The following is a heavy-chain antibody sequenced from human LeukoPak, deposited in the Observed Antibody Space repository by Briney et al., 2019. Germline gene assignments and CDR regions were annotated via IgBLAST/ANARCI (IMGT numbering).Heavy chain of an antibody. V-gene: IGHV3-48*03. J-gene: IGHJ4*02. CDR2: ISSSGSTI. D-gene: IGHD3-3*01. Sequence: GGSLRLSCAASGFAFSSYEMNWVRQAPGKGLEWVSYISSSGSTIYYADSVKGRFTISRDNAKNSLYLQMNSLRADDTAVYYCARSARLMKGVVEVTALDDWGQGTLVTVSS. CDR1: GFAFSSYE. CDR3: ARSARLMKGVVEVTALDD.